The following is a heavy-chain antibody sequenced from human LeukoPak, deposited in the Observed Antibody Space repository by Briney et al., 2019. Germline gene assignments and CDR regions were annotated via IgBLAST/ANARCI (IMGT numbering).Heavy chain of an antibody. CDR2: IWYDGSNK. V-gene: IGHV3-30*02. J-gene: IGHJ4*02. CDR1: GFTFSSYG. D-gene: IGHD3-22*01. CDR3: AKAGYYDSSGYYLYYFDY. Sequence: GGSLRLSCAASGFTFSSYGMNWVRQAPGKGLEWVAIIWYDGSNKYYADSVKGRFTISRDNSKNTLYLQMNSLRAEDTAVYYCAKAGYYDSSGYYLYYFDYWGQGTLVTVSS.